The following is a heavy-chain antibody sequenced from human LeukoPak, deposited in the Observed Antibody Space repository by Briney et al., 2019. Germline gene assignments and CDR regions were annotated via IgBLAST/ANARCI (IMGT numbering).Heavy chain of an antibody. D-gene: IGHD4-17*01. CDR2: IKSKTDGGTT. CDR3: TTPFYGDYGSFDY. V-gene: IGHV3-15*01. Sequence: GGSLRLSCAASGFTFSNAWMSWVRQAPGKGLEWVGCIKSKTDGGTTDYAAPVKGRFTISRDDSKNTLYLQMNSLKTEDTAVYYCTTPFYGDYGSFDYWGQGTLVTVSS. CDR1: GFTFSNAW. J-gene: IGHJ4*02.